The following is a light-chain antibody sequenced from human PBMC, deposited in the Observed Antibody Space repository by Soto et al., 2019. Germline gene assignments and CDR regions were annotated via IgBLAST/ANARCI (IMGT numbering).Light chain of an antibody. CDR2: DAS. Sequence: DIQLTQSPASVSASVGDRATITCRASQVISTWLAWYRHIAGPAPTLLIYDASSLVSGVASRLSGGASGTEFTLTFRSVQTDDLASYSCQRYDSYYMTFGQGTKVDIK. V-gene: IGKV1-5*01. CDR1: QVISTW. CDR3: QRYDSYYMT. J-gene: IGKJ1*01.